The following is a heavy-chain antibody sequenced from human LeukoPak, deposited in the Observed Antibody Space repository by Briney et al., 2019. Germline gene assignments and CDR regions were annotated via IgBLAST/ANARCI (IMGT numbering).Heavy chain of an antibody. CDR3: AGGVAHAPADY. CDR1: GFTFSGYD. V-gene: IGHV3-48*01. CDR2: ISSSSSTI. D-gene: IGHD3-3*01. J-gene: IGHJ4*02. Sequence: PGGSLRLSCAASGFTFSGYDMSWVRQAPGKGLEWVSYISSSSSTIYYADSVKGRFTISRDNAKNSLYLQMNSLRAEDTAVYYCAGGVAHAPADYWGQGTLVTVSS.